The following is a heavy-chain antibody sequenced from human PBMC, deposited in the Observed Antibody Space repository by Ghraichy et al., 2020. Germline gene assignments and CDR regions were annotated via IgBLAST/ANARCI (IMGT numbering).Heavy chain of an antibody. J-gene: IGHJ4*02. CDR3: AKGTYGGCLLGYVDY. CDR1: GFTFSSYS. Sequence: GESLNISCAASGFTFSSYSMVWVRQAPGKGLEWVSSISSSSDSMPHADAVKCRFTISRDNAKNSLYLQMNSLRVEETAVYYCAKGTYGGCLLGYVDYWGQGTLVTVSS. CDR2: ISSSSDSM. D-gene: IGHD2-8*01. V-gene: IGHV3-21*01.